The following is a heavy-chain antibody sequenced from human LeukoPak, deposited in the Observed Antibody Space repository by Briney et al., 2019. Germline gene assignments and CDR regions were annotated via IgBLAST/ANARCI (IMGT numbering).Heavy chain of an antibody. CDR3: ARGDI. V-gene: IGHV4-4*02. CDR1: SASISSSNW. Sequence: PSETLSLTCAVSSASISSSNWWSWIRQPPGKGLEWIGEINHSGSTNYNPSLKSRVTISVDTSKNQFSLKLSSVTAADTAVYYCARGDIWGQGTMVTVSS. CDR2: INHSGST. J-gene: IGHJ3*02.